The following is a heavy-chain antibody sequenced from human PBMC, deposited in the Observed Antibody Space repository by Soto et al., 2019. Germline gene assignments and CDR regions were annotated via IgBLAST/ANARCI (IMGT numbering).Heavy chain of an antibody. CDR3: ASAGPGAGSHAFDI. CDR2: IIPIFGTA. Sequence: QVQLVQSGAEVKKPGSSVKVSCKASGGSFSSYAISWVRQAPVQGLEWMGGIIPIFGTATYAQKFQGRVTIIADKSTSTAYMELSSLGSEDTAVYYCASAGPGAGSHAFDICGKGTLVTVS. J-gene: IGHJ3*02. V-gene: IGHV1-69*06. D-gene: IGHD6-19*01. CDR1: GGSFSSYA.